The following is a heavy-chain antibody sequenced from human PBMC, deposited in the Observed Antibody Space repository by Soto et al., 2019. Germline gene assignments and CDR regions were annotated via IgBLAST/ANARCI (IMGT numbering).Heavy chain of an antibody. D-gene: IGHD4-17*01. CDR3: ARVNYGDYYYGMDV. V-gene: IGHV4-61*01. J-gene: IGHJ6*02. CDR2: ISYTGSA. CDR1: GDSVISATYY. Sequence: PSETLSLTCTVSGDSVISATYYWSWIRQPPGKGLEWIGYISYTGSANYNASLKSRLTISVDTSKNQFSLKLSSVTAADTALYYCARVNYGDYYYGMDVWGQGTTVTVSS.